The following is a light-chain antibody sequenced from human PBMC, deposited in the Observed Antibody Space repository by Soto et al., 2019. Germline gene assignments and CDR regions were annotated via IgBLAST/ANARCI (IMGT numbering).Light chain of an antibody. Sequence: EIVLTQSPATLSLSPGERATLSCRASQSVNDYLAWYQQKPGQAPRLLIYGASNRATGIPLRFSGSGSGTDFTLTISSLAPEDFAVYYCQHRGRWPRTFGQGTKLEIK. CDR2: GAS. J-gene: IGKJ2*01. CDR3: QHRGRWPRT. V-gene: IGKV3-11*01. CDR1: QSVNDY.